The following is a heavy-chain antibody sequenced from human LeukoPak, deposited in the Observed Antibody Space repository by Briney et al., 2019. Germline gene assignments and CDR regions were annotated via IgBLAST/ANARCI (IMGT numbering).Heavy chain of an antibody. V-gene: IGHV4-34*01. CDR2: INHRGST. J-gene: IGHJ5*02. CDR1: GGSFSNYY. Sequence: SETLSLTCDVYGGSFSNYYWSWIRQPPGKGLEWIGEINHRGSTNYNPSLKSRVIISVDTSKNQFSLKLSSVTAADTAVYYCARHAIVLQDLINWFDPWGQGTLVTVSS. CDR3: ARHAIVLQDLINWFDP. D-gene: IGHD2-8*01.